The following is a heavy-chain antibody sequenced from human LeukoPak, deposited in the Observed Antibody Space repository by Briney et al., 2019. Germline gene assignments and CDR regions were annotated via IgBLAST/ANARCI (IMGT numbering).Heavy chain of an antibody. J-gene: IGHJ5*02. D-gene: IGHD2-15*01. CDR2: ISHSGSTI. CDR1: GFTFSSYE. CDR3: ARSRGVDWFDP. V-gene: IGHV3-48*03. Sequence: GGSLRLSCVVSGFTFSSYEMNWVRQAPGKGLECVSYISHSGSTIYYADSVKGRFTISRDNAKNSLYLQMNSLRTEDTAVYYCARSRGVDWFDPWGQGTLVTVSS.